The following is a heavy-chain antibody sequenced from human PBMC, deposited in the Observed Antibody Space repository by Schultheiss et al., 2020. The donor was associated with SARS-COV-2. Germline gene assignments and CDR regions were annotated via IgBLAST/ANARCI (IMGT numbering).Heavy chain of an antibody. CDR2: IIPIFGTA. J-gene: IGHJ6*02. V-gene: IGHV1-69*13. D-gene: IGHD6-19*01. CDR3: AERASSGGYYYYGMDV. Sequence: SVKVSCKASGGTFSSYAISWVRQAPGQGLEWMGGIIPIFGTANYAQKFQGRVTITADESTSTAYMELSSLRSEDTAVYYCAERASSGGYYYYGMDVWGQGTTVTVSS. CDR1: GGTFSSYA.